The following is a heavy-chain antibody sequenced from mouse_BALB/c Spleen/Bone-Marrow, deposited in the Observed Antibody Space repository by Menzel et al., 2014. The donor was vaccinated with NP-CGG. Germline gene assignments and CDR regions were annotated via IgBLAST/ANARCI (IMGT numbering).Heavy chain of an antibody. Sequence: QVQLKDSGAELVKPGASVKLSCKASGYTFTNYFMYWVKQRPGQGLEWIGEINPNNGGTNFNENFKSKATLTLDKSSSTASMHPSSLTPEDSAVYFCTRSGPGFAYGAHGPLSIVS. J-gene: IGHJ3*01. CDR1: GYTFTNYF. CDR2: INPNNGGT. CDR3: TRSGPGFAY. V-gene: IGHV1-53*01.